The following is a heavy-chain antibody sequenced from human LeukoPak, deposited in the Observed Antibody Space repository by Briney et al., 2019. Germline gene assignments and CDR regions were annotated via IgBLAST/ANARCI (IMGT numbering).Heavy chain of an antibody. CDR1: GFTFSDYY. D-gene: IGHD1-26*01. V-gene: IGHV3-11*03. CDR3: ARSGTHDY. J-gene: IGHJ4*02. CDR2: IISISGYT. Sequence: GGSLRLSCAAAGFTFSDYYMSCIRQAPGKGLEWVSYIISISGYTNYADSVKGRFTISRDNAKNSLYLQMNRMRADDTAVYYCARSGTHDYWGQGPLVTVSS.